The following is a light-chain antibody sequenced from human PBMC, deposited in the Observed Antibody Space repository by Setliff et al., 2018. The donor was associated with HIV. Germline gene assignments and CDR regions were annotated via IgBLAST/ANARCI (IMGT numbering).Light chain of an antibody. Sequence: QSALTQPRSVSGSPGQSVTISCTGTSSDVGDYNYVSWYQHHPGKAPKLMIYDVNQRPAGVPDRFSGSKSGNTASLTISGLQAEDEADYYCSSYAGSYLFLYVFGTGTKGTVL. CDR2: DVN. J-gene: IGLJ1*01. CDR1: SSDVGDYNY. CDR3: SSYAGSYLFLYV. V-gene: IGLV2-11*01.